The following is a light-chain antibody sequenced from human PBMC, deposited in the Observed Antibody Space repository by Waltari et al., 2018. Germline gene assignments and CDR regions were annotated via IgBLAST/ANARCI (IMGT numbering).Light chain of an antibody. J-gene: IGKJ1*01. CDR3: QQYYVTPRT. V-gene: IGKV4-1*01. CDR2: WAS. CDR1: QSILFTARNKSY. Sequence: IVMTQSPDSLAVSLGERATINCKSSQSILFTARNKSYLAWYQQKPGQPPKLLIYWASTRESGVPDRFSGTGSGTDFTLPISSLQAEDVAVYYCQQYYVTPRTFGQGTKVEI.